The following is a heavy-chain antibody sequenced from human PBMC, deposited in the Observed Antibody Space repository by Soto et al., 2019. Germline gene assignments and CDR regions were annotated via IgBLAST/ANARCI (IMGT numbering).Heavy chain of an antibody. V-gene: IGHV1-69*01. CDR2: IIPIFGTA. CDR3: AKVRPSKPRAFDI. J-gene: IGHJ3*02. CDR1: GGTFSSYA. Sequence: QVQLVQSGAEVKKPGSSVKVSCKASGGTFSSYAISWVRQAPGQVLEWMGGIIPIFGTANYAQKFQGRVTMTADESTSTAYMELSRLRSEDTGVYYCAKVRPSKPRAFDIWGQGTMVTASS.